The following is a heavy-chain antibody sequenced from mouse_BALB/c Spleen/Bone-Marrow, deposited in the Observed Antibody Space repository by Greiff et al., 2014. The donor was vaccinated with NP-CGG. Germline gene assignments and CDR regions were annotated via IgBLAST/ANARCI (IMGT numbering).Heavy chain of an antibody. CDR1: GYTFTSYV. J-gene: IGHJ1*01. CDR3: ARGGYYGTSLYWYFDV. CDR2: INPYNDGT. V-gene: IGHV1-14*01. Sequence: EVQLQQSGPELVKPGASVEMSCKASGYTFTSYVIHWVKQKPGQSLEWIGYINPYNDGTKYNEKSKGKATLTSDKSSSTAYMELSSLTSEDSAVYYCARGGYYGTSLYWYFDVWGAGTTVTVSS. D-gene: IGHD1-1*01.